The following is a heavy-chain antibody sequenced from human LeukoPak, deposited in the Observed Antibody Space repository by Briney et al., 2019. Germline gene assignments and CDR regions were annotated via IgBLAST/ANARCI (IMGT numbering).Heavy chain of an antibody. Sequence: PGGSLRLSCVTSGFTFSSYAFHWVRQAPGKGLEWVATMSFDVNNKYYADSVKGRFTISRDNSKNTLYLQMNSLRAEDTAVYYCARGIEAAAGTPLDYWGQGTLVTVSS. J-gene: IGHJ4*02. D-gene: IGHD6-13*01. V-gene: IGHV3-30*04. CDR2: MSFDVNNK. CDR3: ARGIEAAAGTPLDY. CDR1: GFTFSSYA.